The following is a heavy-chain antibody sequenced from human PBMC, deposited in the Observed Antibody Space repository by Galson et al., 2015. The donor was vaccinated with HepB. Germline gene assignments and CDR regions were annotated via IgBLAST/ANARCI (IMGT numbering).Heavy chain of an antibody. Sequence: SCKASGYTFTGYYMHWVRQAPGKGLEWVAVISYDGSNKYYADSVKGRFTISRDNSKNTLYLQMNSLRAEDTAVYYCARDQLAVAGTGPDNWFDPWGQGTLVTVSS. D-gene: IGHD6-19*01. CDR1: GYTFTGYY. CDR3: ARDQLAVAGTGPDNWFDP. V-gene: IGHV3-30*04. J-gene: IGHJ5*02. CDR2: ISYDGSNK.